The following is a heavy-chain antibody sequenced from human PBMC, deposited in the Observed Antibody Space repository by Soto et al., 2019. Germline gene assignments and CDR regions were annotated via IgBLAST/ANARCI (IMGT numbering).Heavy chain of an antibody. CDR3: ASVRYTSGQSLVY. D-gene: IGHD6-19*01. CDR1: GFTFSNYG. Sequence: PGGSLRLSCAASGFTFSNYGMHWVRQAPGKGLEWVAVISYDGSNKYYADSVKGRFTISRDNSKNTPYLQMNSLRAEDTAVYYCASVRYTSGQSLVYWGQGTLVTVSS. CDR2: ISYDGSNK. V-gene: IGHV3-30*03. J-gene: IGHJ4*02.